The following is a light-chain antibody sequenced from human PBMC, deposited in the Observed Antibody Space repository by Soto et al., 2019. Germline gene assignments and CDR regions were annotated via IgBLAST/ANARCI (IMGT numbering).Light chain of an antibody. CDR2: DVS. CDR1: XXXVGGYNY. Sequence: QSALTQPRSVSGSPGQSVTISCTGTXXXVGGYNYVSWYQQHPGKAPKLMIYDVSKRPSGVPDRFSGSKSGNTASLTISGLQAEDEADYYCCSYAGSYTVVFGGGTKLTVL. V-gene: IGLV2-11*01. CDR3: CSYAGSYTVV. J-gene: IGLJ2*01.